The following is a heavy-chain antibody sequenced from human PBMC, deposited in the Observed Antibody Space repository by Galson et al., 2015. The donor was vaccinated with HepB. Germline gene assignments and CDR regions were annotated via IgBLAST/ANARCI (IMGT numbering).Heavy chain of an antibody. CDR1: GGTFSSYT. D-gene: IGHD3-22*01. J-gene: IGHJ3*02. CDR2: IIPILGIA. CDR3: ANYLTYYYDSSGYKDAFDI. V-gene: IGHV1-69*02. Sequence: CKASGGTFSSYTISWVRQAPGQGLEWMGRIIPILGIANYAQKFQGRVTITADKSTSTAYMELSSLRSEDTAVYYCANYLTYYYDSSGYKDAFDIWGQGTMVTVSS.